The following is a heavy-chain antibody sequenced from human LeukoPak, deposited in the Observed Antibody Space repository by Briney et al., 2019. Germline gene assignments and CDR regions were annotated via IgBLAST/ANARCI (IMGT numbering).Heavy chain of an antibody. D-gene: IGHD3-22*01. J-gene: IGHJ4*02. CDR1: GFTFSSYA. Sequence: GGSLRLSCAASGFTFSSYAMSWVRQAPGKGLEWVSAISCSGGSTYYADSVKGRFTISRDNSKNTLYLQMNSLRAEDTAVYYCAKDRLTYYYDSSGYYFFDYWGQGTLVTVSS. CDR2: ISCSGGST. V-gene: IGHV3-23*01. CDR3: AKDRLTYYYDSSGYYFFDY.